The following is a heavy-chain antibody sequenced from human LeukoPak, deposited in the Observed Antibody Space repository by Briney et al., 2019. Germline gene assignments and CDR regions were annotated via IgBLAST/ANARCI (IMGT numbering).Heavy chain of an antibody. V-gene: IGHV3-53*01. CDR2: IYSDNT. D-gene: IGHD3-9*01. CDR1: GFTVSSNS. Sequence: GGSLRLSCTVSGFTVSSNSMSWVRQAPGKGLEWVSFIYSDNTHYSDSVKGRFTISRDNAKNSLFLQVNSLRAEDTAVYYCARETGWLFDYWGQGTLVTVSS. CDR3: ARETGWLFDY. J-gene: IGHJ4*02.